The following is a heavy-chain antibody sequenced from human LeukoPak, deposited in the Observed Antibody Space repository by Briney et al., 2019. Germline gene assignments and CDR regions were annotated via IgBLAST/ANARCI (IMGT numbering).Heavy chain of an antibody. CDR1: GFTFSSYA. J-gene: IGHJ1*01. CDR3: ARGGKIALAGTRSSQYFQH. V-gene: IGHV3-30*04. CDR2: ISYDGSNK. Sequence: GRSLRLSCAASGFTFSSYAMHWVRQAPGKGLEWVAVISYDGSNKYYADSVKGRFTISRDNSKNTLYLQMNSLRPEDRAVYYCARGGKIALAGTRSSQYFQHWGQGTLVTVSS. D-gene: IGHD6-19*01.